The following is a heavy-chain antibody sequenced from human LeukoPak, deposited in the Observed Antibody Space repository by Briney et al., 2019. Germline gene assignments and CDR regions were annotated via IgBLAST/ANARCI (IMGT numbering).Heavy chain of an antibody. CDR2: INQDGSER. CDR1: GFTFSSHW. D-gene: IGHD6-13*01. CDR3: VRDSEYSSSFAFDI. V-gene: IGHV3-7*01. J-gene: IGHJ3*02. Sequence: GGSLRLSCAASGFTFSSHWMTWVRQAPGKGLEWVAKINQDGSERYYVDSVKGRFTISRDNAKNSLYLQMNSLRAEDTAVYYCVRDSEYSSSFAFDIWGQGTIVTVSS.